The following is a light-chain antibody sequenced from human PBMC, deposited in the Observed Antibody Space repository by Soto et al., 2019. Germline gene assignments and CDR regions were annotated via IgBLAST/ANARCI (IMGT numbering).Light chain of an antibody. V-gene: IGKV3-11*01. Sequence: EIVLTQSPATLSLSPGERATLSCRASQSVSGCLAWYQQKPGQAPRLLIYDASNRATGIPARFSGSGSGTDFTLTISSLEPEDFAVYYCQQRCNWPPVTFGGGTTVEIK. CDR1: QSVSGC. CDR2: DAS. J-gene: IGKJ4*01. CDR3: QQRCNWPPVT.